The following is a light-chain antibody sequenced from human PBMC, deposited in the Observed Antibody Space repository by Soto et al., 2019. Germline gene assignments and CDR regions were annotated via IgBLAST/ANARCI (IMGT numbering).Light chain of an antibody. V-gene: IGLV2-14*01. CDR2: DVN. CDR1: SSDVGGYNY. CDR3: SSYTSGSTVI. J-gene: IGLJ2*01. Sequence: QSALTQPASVSGSPGQSITISCTGNSSDVGGYNYVSWYQQHPGKAPKLIIYDVNNRPSGVSNRFSGSKSGNTASLTISGLQAEDEADYYCSSYTSGSTVIFGGGTKLTVL.